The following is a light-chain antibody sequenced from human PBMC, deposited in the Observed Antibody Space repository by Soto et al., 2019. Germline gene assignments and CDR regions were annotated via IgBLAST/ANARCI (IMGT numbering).Light chain of an antibody. J-gene: IGKJ4*01. Sequence: DIQLTQSPSFLSASVGDRVTITCRASQGIAGYLAWYQQKPGKAPKLLIYAASTLQSGVPSRFSGSGSGTEFTLTISSLQPEDFATYYCQQLDNYPLTCGGGTKVEIK. CDR2: AAS. CDR3: QQLDNYPLT. V-gene: IGKV1-9*01. CDR1: QGIAGY.